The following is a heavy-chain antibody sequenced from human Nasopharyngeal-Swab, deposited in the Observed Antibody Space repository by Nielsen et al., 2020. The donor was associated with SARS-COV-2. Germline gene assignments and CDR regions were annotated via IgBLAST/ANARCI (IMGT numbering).Heavy chain of an antibody. CDR3: ASSPKGTTGYAY. CDR2: TYPGGSDT. CDR1: GYKFSSYY. V-gene: IGHV5-51*01. J-gene: IGHJ4*02. Sequence: GESLKISCQASGYKFSSYYIAWVRQVPGQGLEWVGITYPGGSDTRYSPSFQGQVTISADQSISTAYLHWSSLQASDTAIYYCASSPKGTTGYAYWGQGTLVTVSS. D-gene: IGHD4-11*01.